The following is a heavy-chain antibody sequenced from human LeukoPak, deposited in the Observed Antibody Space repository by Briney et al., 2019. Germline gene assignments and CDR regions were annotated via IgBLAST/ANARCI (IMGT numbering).Heavy chain of an antibody. CDR1: GFTFSGSA. CDR3: TRRDYYDSSGYYDY. D-gene: IGHD3-22*01. Sequence: PGGSLRLSCAASGFTFSGSAMHWVRQASGKGLEWVGRIRSEANSYATAYAASVKGRFTISRDNSKNTAYLQMNSLKTEDTAVYYCTRRDYYDSSGYYDYWGQGTLVTVSS. V-gene: IGHV3-73*01. J-gene: IGHJ4*02. CDR2: IRSEANSYAT.